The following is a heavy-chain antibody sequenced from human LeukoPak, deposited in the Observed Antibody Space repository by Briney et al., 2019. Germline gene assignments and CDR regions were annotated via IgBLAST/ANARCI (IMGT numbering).Heavy chain of an antibody. D-gene: IGHD5-12*01. V-gene: IGHV4-34*01. Sequence: SETLSLTCAVDGGPFSGYYWSWIRQPPGKGLEWIGEINHSGSTNYNPSLKSRVTISVDTSKNQFSLKLSSVTAADTAVYYCARAVRGYSGSKYYFDYWGQGTLVTVSS. CDR1: GGPFSGYY. CDR2: INHSGST. J-gene: IGHJ4*02. CDR3: ARAVRGYSGSKYYFDY.